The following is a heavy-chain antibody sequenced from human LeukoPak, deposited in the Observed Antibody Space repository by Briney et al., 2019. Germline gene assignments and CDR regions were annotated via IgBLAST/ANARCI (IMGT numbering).Heavy chain of an antibody. Sequence: GGSVRLSCAGSGFMFSSFGLIWVRQAPGKGLEWVSGIHGNGETTYYGESVKSRFTNSRHNSKSTLYLQMNSLRAEDTAVYYCAREGYCGSDFEYWGQGTLVTVSS. V-gene: IGHV3-23*01. CDR3: AREGYCGSDFEY. D-gene: IGHD1-26*01. CDR2: IHGNGETT. J-gene: IGHJ4*02. CDR1: GFMFSSFG.